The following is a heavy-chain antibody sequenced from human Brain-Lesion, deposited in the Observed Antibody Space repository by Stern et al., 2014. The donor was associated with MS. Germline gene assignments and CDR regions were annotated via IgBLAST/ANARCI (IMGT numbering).Heavy chain of an antibody. V-gene: IGHV4-39*02. CDR3: ARRIRAYNFDY. Sequence: QLQLQESGPGLVKPSETLSLTCSVSGGSIIDSTYHWGWIRQPPGKGLEWIGSISYGGYMYYTPSLKSRFPMSVDTSKNHLSRRLTSVTAADTAVYYCARRIRAYNFDYWGQGTLVTVSS. D-gene: IGHD2/OR15-2a*01. CDR1: GGSIIDSTYH. J-gene: IGHJ4*02. CDR2: ISYGGYM.